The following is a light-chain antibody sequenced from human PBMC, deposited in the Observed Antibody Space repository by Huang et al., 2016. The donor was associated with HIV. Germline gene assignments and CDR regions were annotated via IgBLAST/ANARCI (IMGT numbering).Light chain of an antibody. CDR3: QQRSDWPLT. Sequence: EIVLTQSPATLSLSPGESAALFCRASHSLGCNLAWYQQRPCQAPRLLIYDTSNRATGIPARFTGSGSGTDYTLTISSLEPEDFAVYYCQQRSDWPLTFGGGTKVDIK. J-gene: IGKJ4*01. CDR2: DTS. V-gene: IGKV3-11*01. CDR1: HSLGCN.